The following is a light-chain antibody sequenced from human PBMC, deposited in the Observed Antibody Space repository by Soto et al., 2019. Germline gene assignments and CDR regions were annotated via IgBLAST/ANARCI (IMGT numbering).Light chain of an antibody. CDR3: LQDWKYPLT. CDR1: QGIRND. J-gene: IGKJ4*01. V-gene: IGKV1-6*01. Sequence: AIQMTQSPSSLSASVGDRVTITCRASQGIRNDLGWYQQKPGTAPKLLIYAAYRLQSGVPSRFSGSGSGTDFTLPISSLQPEDFATYYCLQDWKYPLTFGGGTKVEIK. CDR2: AAY.